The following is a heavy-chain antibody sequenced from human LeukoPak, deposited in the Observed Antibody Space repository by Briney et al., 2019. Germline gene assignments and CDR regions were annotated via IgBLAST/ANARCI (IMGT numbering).Heavy chain of an antibody. CDR3: AGERSGYYYDRFDY. Sequence: SETLSLTCTVSGGSIRTFHWSWIRQPPGKGLEWIGYIYYSGNTKYNPSLKSRVSMSVDTSNNHFSLRLSSVTAADTAVYFCAGERSGYYYDRFDYWGQGNLVTVPS. CDR1: GGSIRTFH. D-gene: IGHD3-22*01. J-gene: IGHJ4*02. CDR2: IYYSGNT. V-gene: IGHV4-59*08.